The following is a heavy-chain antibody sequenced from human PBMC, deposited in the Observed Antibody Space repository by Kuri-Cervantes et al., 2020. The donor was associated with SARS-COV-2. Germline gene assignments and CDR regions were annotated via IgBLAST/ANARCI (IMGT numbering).Heavy chain of an antibody. CDR2: IYSSGST. D-gene: IGHD3-3*01. Sequence: GGSLRLSCAASGFTVSSNYMSWVRQAPGKGLEWVSVIYSSGSTYCADSVRGRFTISRDNAKNSLYLQMNSLRAEDTALYYCAREGHYDFWSGYYEGYWFDPWGQGTLVTVSS. V-gene: IGHV3-53*01. CDR1: GFTVSSNY. J-gene: IGHJ5*02. CDR3: AREGHYDFWSGYYEGYWFDP.